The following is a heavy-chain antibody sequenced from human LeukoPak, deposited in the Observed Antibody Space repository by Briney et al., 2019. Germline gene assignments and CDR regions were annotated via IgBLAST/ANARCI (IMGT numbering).Heavy chain of an antibody. D-gene: IGHD5-24*01. Sequence: ASVKVSCKASGYTFTSYGISWVRQAPGQGLEWMGWISAYNGNTNYAQKLQGRVTMTTDTSTSTAYMELRSLRSDDTAVYYCARGRQRWLQFNLYYFDYWGQGTLVTVSS. CDR3: ARGRQRWLQFNLYYFDY. CDR1: GYTFTSYG. V-gene: IGHV1-18*01. J-gene: IGHJ4*02. CDR2: ISAYNGNT.